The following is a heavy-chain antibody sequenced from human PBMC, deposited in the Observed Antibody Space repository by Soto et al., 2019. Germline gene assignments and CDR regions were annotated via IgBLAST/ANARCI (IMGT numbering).Heavy chain of an antibody. CDR3: ARGRPRYSATGTTGRWFDP. D-gene: IGHD1-1*01. V-gene: IGHV4-34*01. CDR1: GGSFSDYC. CDR2: INHGGST. J-gene: IGHJ5*02. Sequence: QVQLQQWGAGLLKPSETLSLTCAVYGGSFSDYCWTWIRQPPGKGLEWIGEINHGGSTNYNPSLKSRVTISVDTSKTHFSLKLSSVTAADTSVYYCARGRPRYSATGTTGRWFDPWGQGTLVTVSS.